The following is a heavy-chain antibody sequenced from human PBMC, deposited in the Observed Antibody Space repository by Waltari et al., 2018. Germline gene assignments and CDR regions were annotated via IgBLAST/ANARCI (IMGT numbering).Heavy chain of an antibody. Sequence: EVQLVQSGAEVKQPGESLKISCKGSGYSFTSYWIGWVRQMPGKGLEWMGIIYPGDSDTRYSPSFQGQVTISADKSISTAYLQWSSLKASDTAMYYCARHAYYDILTGNFDYWGQGTLVTVSS. V-gene: IGHV5-51*01. CDR1: GYSFTSYW. CDR3: ARHAYYDILTGNFDY. J-gene: IGHJ4*02. CDR2: IYPGDSDT. D-gene: IGHD3-9*01.